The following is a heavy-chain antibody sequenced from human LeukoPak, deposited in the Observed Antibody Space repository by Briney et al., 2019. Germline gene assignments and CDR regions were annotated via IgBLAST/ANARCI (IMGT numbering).Heavy chain of an antibody. D-gene: IGHD6-19*01. CDR1: GFTFSTYS. CDR3: STGIFNSGGADH. Sequence: GGSLRLSCSASGFTFSTYSMSWVRQAPGKGLEWVGRIKSKTHGGTADYPAPVKGRFTISRDDSTETLYLQMNSLKTEDTAVYYCSTGIFNSGGADHWGQGTLVTVSS. V-gene: IGHV3-15*01. J-gene: IGHJ4*02. CDR2: IKSKTHGGTA.